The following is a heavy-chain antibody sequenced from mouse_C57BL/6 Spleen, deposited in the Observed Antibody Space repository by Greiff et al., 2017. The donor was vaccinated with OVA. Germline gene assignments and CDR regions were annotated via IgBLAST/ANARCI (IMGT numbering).Heavy chain of an antibody. CDR1: GFNITDYY. CDR3: ARSCYSNGYAMDY. V-gene: IGHV14-2*01. D-gene: IGHD2-5*01. CDR2: IDPEDGET. J-gene: IGHJ4*01. Sequence: VQLQQSGAELVKPGASVKLSCKASGFNITDYYMHWVKQRPGQGLEWIGRIDPEDGETKYAPKFKGKATITADTSSNTAYLQLSSLTSEDTAVYYCARSCYSNGYAMDYWGQGTSVTVSS.